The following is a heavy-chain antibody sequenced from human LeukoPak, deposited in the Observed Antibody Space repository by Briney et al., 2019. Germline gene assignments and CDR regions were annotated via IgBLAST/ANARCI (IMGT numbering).Heavy chain of an antibody. CDR3: ARDEEAGGLDV. Sequence: PGGSLRLSCAASGFTFLAYSMHWVRQAPGKGLEWVAVMSYDETKKYYADSVKGRFTVSRDNSKNTLYLEVDSLTDDDTAVYYCARDEEAGGLDVWGQGTTVTVSS. CDR2: MSYDETKK. CDR1: GFTFLAYS. V-gene: IGHV3-30-3*01. J-gene: IGHJ6*02. D-gene: IGHD3-10*01.